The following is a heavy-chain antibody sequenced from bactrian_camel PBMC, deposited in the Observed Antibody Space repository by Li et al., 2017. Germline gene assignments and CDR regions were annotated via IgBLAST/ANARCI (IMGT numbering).Heavy chain of an antibody. CDR3: VRFGSQFATLASSAVN. CDR1: GFTFSSYD. V-gene: IGHV3S40*01. CDR2: CNSGGRTT. D-gene: IGHD1*01. J-gene: IGHJ4*01. Sequence: QLVESGGALVQPGGSLRLSCAASGFTFSSYDMSWVRQAPGKGLEWVSACNSGGRTTYYADSVKGRFTLSEDNAKNTMYLQMHSLKPDDTAVYYCVRFGSQFATLASSAVNWGQGTQVTVS.